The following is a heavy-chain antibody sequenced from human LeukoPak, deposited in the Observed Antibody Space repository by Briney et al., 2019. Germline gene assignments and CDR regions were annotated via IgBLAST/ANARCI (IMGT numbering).Heavy chain of an antibody. D-gene: IGHD3-10*01. Sequence: SVKVSCKASGGTFSSYAISWVRQAPGQGLEWMGGIIPIFGTANYAQKFQGRVTITADESTSTAYMELTSLTSDDTAVYFCARVTYYYGSGRQDEFDYWGQGTLVTVSS. V-gene: IGHV1-69*01. J-gene: IGHJ4*02. CDR1: GGTFSSYA. CDR2: IIPIFGTA. CDR3: ARVTYYYGSGRQDEFDY.